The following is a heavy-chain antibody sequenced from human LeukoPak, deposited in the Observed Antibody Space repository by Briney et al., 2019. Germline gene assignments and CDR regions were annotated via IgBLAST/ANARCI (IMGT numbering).Heavy chain of an antibody. V-gene: IGHV2-70*11. CDR2: IDWDDDK. J-gene: IGHJ4*02. CDR3: ARIRTPYGSGSYYNFD. Sequence: ESGPTLVNPTQTLTLTCTFSGFSLSTSGMCVSWIRQPPGKALEWLARIDWDDDKYYSTSLKTRLTISEDTSKNQVVLTMTNMDPVDTATYYCARIRTPYGSGSYYNFDWGQGTLVTVSS. CDR1: GFSLSTSGMC. D-gene: IGHD3-10*01.